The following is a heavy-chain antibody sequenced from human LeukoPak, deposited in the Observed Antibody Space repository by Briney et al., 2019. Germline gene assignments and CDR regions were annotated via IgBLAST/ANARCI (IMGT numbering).Heavy chain of an antibody. CDR3: ARDLDSSGYYHVVDS. J-gene: IGHJ4*02. D-gene: IGHD3-22*01. CDR2: ISTSGRT. Sequence: GGSLRLSCADSGFTFSSYAMSWVRQAPGKGLEWVSLISTSGRTHYADSVQGRFTISRDNSKNALSLHMNSLRAEDTAVYYCARDLDSSGYYHVVDSWGQGALVTVSS. V-gene: IGHV3-23*01. CDR1: GFTFSSYA.